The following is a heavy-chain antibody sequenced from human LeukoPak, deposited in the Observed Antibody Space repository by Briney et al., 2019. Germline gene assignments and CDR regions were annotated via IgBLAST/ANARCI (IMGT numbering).Heavy chain of an antibody. D-gene: IGHD2-15*01. V-gene: IGHV4-34*01. CDR2: INHSGST. Sequence: SETLSLTCAVYGGSFSGYYWSWIRQPPGKGLEWIGEINHSGSTNYNPSLKSRATISVDTSKNQFSLKLSSVTAADTAVYYCARAILGYCSGGSCYAYYYYGMDVWGQGTTVTVSS. J-gene: IGHJ6*02. CDR1: GGSFSGYY. CDR3: ARAILGYCSGGSCYAYYYYGMDV.